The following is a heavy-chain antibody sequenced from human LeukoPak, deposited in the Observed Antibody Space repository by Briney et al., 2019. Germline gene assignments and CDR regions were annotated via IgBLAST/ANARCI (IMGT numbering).Heavy chain of an antibody. Sequence: SETLSLICAVYGGSFSGYYWSWIRQPPGKGLEWIGEINHSGSTNYNPSLKSRVTISVDTSKNQFSLKLSSVTAADTAVYYCARGQIVVVPAGSGYYGMDVWGKGTTVTVSS. J-gene: IGHJ6*04. CDR3: ARGQIVVVPAGSGYYGMDV. V-gene: IGHV4-34*01. D-gene: IGHD2-2*01. CDR1: GGSFSGYY. CDR2: INHSGST.